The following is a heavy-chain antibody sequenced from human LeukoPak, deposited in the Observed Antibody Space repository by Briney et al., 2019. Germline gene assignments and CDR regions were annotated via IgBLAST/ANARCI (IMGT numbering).Heavy chain of an antibody. V-gene: IGHV3-7*01. D-gene: IGHD3-10*01. Sequence: GGSLRLSCAASGFTLSSYWMSWVRQAPGKGLEWVANIKPDGSEKYYVDSVKGRFTISRDNAKNTVYLQMNSLRAEDTAVYSCARDRFWSRDYKSGGPLHYFDYWGLGTLVTVSS. CDR1: GFTLSSYW. CDR2: IKPDGSEK. CDR3: ARDRFWSRDYKSGGPLHYFDY. J-gene: IGHJ4*02.